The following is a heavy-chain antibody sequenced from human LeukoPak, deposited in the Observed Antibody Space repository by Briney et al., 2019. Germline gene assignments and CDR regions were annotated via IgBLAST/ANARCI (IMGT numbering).Heavy chain of an antibody. CDR3: ARQGEGYYYYGMDV. CDR1: GFTFSSYS. Sequence: GGSLRLSCAASGFTFSSYSMNWVRQAPGKGLEWVSSISSSSSYIYCADSVKGRFTISRDNAKNSLYLQMNSLRAEDTAVYYCARQGEGYYYYGMDVWGQGTTVTVSS. V-gene: IGHV3-21*01. D-gene: IGHD2-21*01. J-gene: IGHJ6*02. CDR2: ISSSSSYI.